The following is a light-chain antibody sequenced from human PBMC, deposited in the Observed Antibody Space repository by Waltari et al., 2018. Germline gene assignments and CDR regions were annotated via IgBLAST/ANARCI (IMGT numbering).Light chain of an antibody. J-gene: IGKJ2*03. CDR3: QQYNTYSS. V-gene: IGKV1-5*03. CDR2: KVA. Sequence: DIQMTQSPSTLSASVGDTITITCRASQSISNYLAWYQQKPGKAPKLLIYKVASSRRGVPSRCSGSGSGTEFTLTISSLQPDDFATYYCQQYNTYSSFGQGTKLEIK. CDR1: QSISNY.